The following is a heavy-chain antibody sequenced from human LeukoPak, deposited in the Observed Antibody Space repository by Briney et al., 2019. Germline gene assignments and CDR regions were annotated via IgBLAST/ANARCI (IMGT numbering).Heavy chain of an antibody. CDR1: GYTFTGYY. D-gene: IGHD4-17*01. CDR3: ARAGAGGDYGDPDAFDI. J-gene: IGHJ3*02. Sequence: GASVKVSCKASGYTFTGYYMHWVRQAPGQGLEWMGWLNPNSGGTNYAQKFQGRVTMTRGTSISTAYMELSRLRSDDMAVYSCARAGAGGDYGDPDAFDIWGQGTMVTVSS. CDR2: LNPNSGGT. V-gene: IGHV1-2*02.